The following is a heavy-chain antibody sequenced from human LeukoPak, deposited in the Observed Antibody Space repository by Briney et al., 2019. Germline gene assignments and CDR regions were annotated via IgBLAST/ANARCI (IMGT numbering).Heavy chain of an antibody. CDR1: GFTVSNSG. CDR2: FSHDGSST. V-gene: IGHV3-30-3*01. D-gene: IGHD2-2*01. Sequence: GGSLRLSCAASGFTVSNSGIHWVRQAPGKGLEWVAVFSHDGSSTYYADSVKGRFTISTDTSRTTLFLQMNSLRAEDTARYYCARYCGSSSCSTFSSYFGMDVWGLGTTVTVSS. J-gene: IGHJ6*02. CDR3: ARYCGSSSCSTFSSYFGMDV.